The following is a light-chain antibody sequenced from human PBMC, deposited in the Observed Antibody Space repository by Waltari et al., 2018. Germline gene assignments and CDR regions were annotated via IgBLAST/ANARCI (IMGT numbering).Light chain of an antibody. Sequence: IVLTQSPGTLSLSPGERATLSCRASQSVGRSLAWYQQKPGQDPRILIYDASTRATGIPDRFSGGGSGTDCSLSISRRAPDVLAVYYGQHYVRLPVTFGQGTKVEFK. CDR3: QHYVRLPVT. V-gene: IGKV3-20*01. CDR1: QSVGRS. J-gene: IGKJ1*01. CDR2: DAS.